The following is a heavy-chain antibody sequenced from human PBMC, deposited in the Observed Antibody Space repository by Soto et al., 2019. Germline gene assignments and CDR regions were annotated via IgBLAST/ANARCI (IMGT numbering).Heavy chain of an antibody. CDR1: GYTFTSYD. CDR3: ARGPRSYRYYYYYYLDV. CDR2: MNPNSGNT. J-gene: IGHJ6*03. D-gene: IGHD3-16*02. Sequence: VSCKASGYTFTSYDINWVRQATGQGLEWMGWMNPNSGNTGYAQKFQGRVTMTRNTSISTAYMELSSLRSEDTAVYYCARGPRSYRYYYYYYLDVWGKGTTVTVSS. V-gene: IGHV1-8*01.